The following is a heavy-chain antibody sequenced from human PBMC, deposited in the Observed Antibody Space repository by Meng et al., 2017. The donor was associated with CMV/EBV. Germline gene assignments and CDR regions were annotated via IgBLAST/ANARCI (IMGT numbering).Heavy chain of an antibody. CDR2: ISYDGSNK. CDR1: GFTFSSYA. V-gene: IGHV3-30*04. CDR3: ARDRIAVAGTSGSFDY. D-gene: IGHD6-19*01. Sequence: GESLKISCAASGFTFSSYAMHWVRQAPGKGLEWVAVISYDGSNKYYADSVKGRFTISRDNSKNTLYLQMNSLRAEDTAVYYCARDRIAVAGTSGSFDYWGQGTLVTVSS. J-gene: IGHJ4*02.